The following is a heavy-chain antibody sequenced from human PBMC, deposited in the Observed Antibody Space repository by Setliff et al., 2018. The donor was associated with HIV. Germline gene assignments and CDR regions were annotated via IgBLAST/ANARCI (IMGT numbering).Heavy chain of an antibody. V-gene: IGHV1-46*01. Sequence: ASVKVSCKASGSTFTSCFLHWVRQAPGQGLEYMGIINPSDGSADYVEKFQDGVTITRDTSTSTVYMEMSSLRSEDTAIYYCAKEYHTAATGTRVANYFDYWGQGTLVTVSS. D-gene: IGHD6-13*01. CDR3: AKEYHTAATGTRVANYFDY. CDR1: GSTFTSCF. CDR2: INPSDGSA. J-gene: IGHJ4*02.